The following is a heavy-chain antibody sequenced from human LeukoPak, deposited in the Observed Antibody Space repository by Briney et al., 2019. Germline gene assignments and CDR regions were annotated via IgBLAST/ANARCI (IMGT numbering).Heavy chain of an antibody. D-gene: IGHD3-22*01. Sequence: GGSLRLSCAASGFTFSDYYMSWVRQAPGKGLEWVSAISGSGRSTYYADSVKGRFTISRDNSRNTLNLQMNSLRAEDTAVYYCAKVLGYYDSSGRGCFDYWGQGTLVTVSS. CDR2: ISGSGRST. J-gene: IGHJ4*02. CDR3: AKVLGYYDSSGRGCFDY. V-gene: IGHV3-23*01. CDR1: GFTFSDYY.